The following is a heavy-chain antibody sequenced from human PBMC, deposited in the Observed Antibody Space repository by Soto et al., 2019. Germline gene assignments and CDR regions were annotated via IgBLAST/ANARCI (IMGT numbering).Heavy chain of an antibody. V-gene: IGHV3-30*18. J-gene: IGHJ4*02. CDR3: AKARVDTEYYFDY. CDR1: GFTFSSYG. CDR2: ISYDGSSD. D-gene: IGHD5-18*01. Sequence: GGSLRLSCVASGFTFSSYGMHWVRQAPGKGLQWVSLISYDGSSDYYVDSVKGRFTISRDNSKNTLYLQMNSLRTEDTAVYYCAKARVDTEYYFDYWGQGTLVTVSS.